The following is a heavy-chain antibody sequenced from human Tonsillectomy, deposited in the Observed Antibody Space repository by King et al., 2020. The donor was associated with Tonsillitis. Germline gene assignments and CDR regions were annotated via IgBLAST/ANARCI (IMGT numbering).Heavy chain of an antibody. Sequence: VQLVESGGGVVQPGRSLRLSCAASGFTFSSYAMHWVRQAPGKGLEWVAVISYDGSNKYYADTVKGRFTISRDNSKNTLYLQMNSLRAEDTAVYYCARWAPRQKPIFGVVIPSAVDYWGQGTLVTVSS. D-gene: IGHD3-3*02. CDR1: GFTFSSYA. V-gene: IGHV3-30*04. J-gene: IGHJ4*02. CDR3: ARWAPRQKPIFGVVIPSAVDY. CDR2: ISYDGSNK.